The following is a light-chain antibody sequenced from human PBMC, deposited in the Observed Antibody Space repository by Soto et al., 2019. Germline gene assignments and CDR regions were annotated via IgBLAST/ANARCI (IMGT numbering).Light chain of an antibody. CDR2: EVS. Sequence: QSALTQPASVSGSPGQSITISCTGTSSDVGSYNLVSWYQQHPGKAPKLMIYEVSKRPSGVSNRFSGSKSGNTASLTISGIQAEDEADYYCCSYAGSGVVFGGGTQLTVL. CDR1: SSDVGSYNL. V-gene: IGLV2-23*02. CDR3: CSYAGSGVV. J-gene: IGLJ2*01.